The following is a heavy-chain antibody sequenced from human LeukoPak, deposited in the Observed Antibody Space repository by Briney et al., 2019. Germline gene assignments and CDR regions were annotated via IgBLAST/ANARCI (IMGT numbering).Heavy chain of an antibody. D-gene: IGHD5-24*01. CDR3: ARVGGGLQYYYYYYYMDV. J-gene: IGHJ6*03. CDR1: GFTFSSYA. Sequence: GGSLRLSCAASGFTFSSYAMSWVRQAPGKGLEWVSAISGSGGSTYYADSVKGRFTISRDNAKNSLYLQMNSLRAEDTAVYYCARVGGGLQYYYYYYYMDVWGKGTTVTVSS. V-gene: IGHV3-23*01. CDR2: ISGSGGST.